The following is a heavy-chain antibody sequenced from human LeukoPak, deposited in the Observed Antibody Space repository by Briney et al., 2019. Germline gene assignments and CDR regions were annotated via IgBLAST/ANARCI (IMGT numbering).Heavy chain of an antibody. J-gene: IGHJ3*02. Sequence: GGSLRLSCAASGFTFDDYAMHWVRQVPGKGLEWVSGISWNSGSIGYADSVKGRFTISRDNAKNTLYLQMNSLRVEDTAVYYCAREEEGDAFDIWGQGTMVTVSS. CDR2: ISWNSGSI. CDR1: GFTFDDYA. V-gene: IGHV3-9*01. CDR3: AREEEGDAFDI.